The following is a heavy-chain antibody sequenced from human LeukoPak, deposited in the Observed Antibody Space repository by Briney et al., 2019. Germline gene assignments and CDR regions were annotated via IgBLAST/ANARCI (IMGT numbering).Heavy chain of an antibody. J-gene: IGHJ4*02. D-gene: IGHD6-25*01. Sequence: ASVKVSCKASGYAFTGYFMHWVRQAPGQGLEWMGWINPNSGGTSYLQNFQGRVTMTRDTSISTAYMDLSRLRSDDTAVYYCARGRPGDYFDYWGQGTLVTVSS. CDR3: ARGRPGDYFDY. V-gene: IGHV1-2*02. CDR1: GYAFTGYF. CDR2: INPNSGGT.